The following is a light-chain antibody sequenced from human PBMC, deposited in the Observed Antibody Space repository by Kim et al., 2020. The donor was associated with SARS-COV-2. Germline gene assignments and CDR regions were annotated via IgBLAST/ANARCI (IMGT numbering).Light chain of an antibody. CDR2: INSDGSH. V-gene: IGLV4-69*01. J-gene: IGLJ3*02. CDR1: SGHSSLA. CDR3: QTWGTGSWV. Sequence: QLVLAQSPSTPASLGAAVKLTCTLSSGHSSLAVSRHQQRPEKGPRFLMMINSDGSHIKGDGIPDRFSGSSSGAERYLTIYSLQSEDEADYYCQTWGTGSWVFGGGTKVTVL.